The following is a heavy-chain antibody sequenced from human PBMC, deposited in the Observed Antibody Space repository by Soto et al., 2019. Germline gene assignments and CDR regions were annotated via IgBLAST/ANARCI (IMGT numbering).Heavy chain of an antibody. D-gene: IGHD3-10*01. J-gene: IGHJ6*02. V-gene: IGHV1-18*04. CDR3: ARDYGSGSGNTYYYYGMDV. CDR2: ISAYNGNT. Sequence: ASVKVSCKXSGYTFTSYGISWVRQAPGQGLEWMGWISAYNGNTNYAQKLQGRVTMTTDTSTSTAYMELRSLRSDDTAVYYCARDYGSGSGNTYYYYGMDVWGQGTTVTVSS. CDR1: GYTFTSYG.